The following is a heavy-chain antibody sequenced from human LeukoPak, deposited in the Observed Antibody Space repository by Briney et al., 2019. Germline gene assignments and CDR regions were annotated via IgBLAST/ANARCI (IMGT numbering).Heavy chain of an antibody. Sequence: GRSLRLSCAASGFTFSTYAMHWVRQAPGKGLEWVAVISYDGSNKYYADPVKGRFTISRDNSKNTLYLQMNSLRAEDTAVYYCATESSESLNFDYWGQGTLVTVSS. J-gene: IGHJ4*02. V-gene: IGHV3-30-3*01. CDR2: ISYDGSNK. CDR3: ATESSESLNFDY. D-gene: IGHD6-25*01. CDR1: GFTFSTYA.